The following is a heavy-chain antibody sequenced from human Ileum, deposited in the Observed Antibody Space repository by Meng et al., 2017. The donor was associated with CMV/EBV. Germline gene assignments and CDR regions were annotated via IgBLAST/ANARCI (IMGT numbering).Heavy chain of an antibody. J-gene: IGHJ3*02. D-gene: IGHD3-16*01. CDR1: GFTFRDYA. CDR2: ISWDAINT. CDR3: ARGGPGAFDI. V-gene: IGHV3-43D*03. Sequence: GGSLRLSCATAGFTFRDYAMQWVRQVSGKGLEWVSLISWDAINTYYADSVRGRFTISRDNAKNTLYLQMNSLRAEDTADYYCARGGPGAFDIWGQGTMVTVSS.